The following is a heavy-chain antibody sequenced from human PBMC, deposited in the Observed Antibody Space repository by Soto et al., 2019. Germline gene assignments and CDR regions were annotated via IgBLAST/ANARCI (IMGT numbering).Heavy chain of an antibody. J-gene: IGHJ6*02. V-gene: IGHV1-69*08. CDR1: GGTFSSYT. CDR3: ARDAWNDDHYYYGMDV. CDR2: IIPILGIA. Sequence: QVQLVQSGAEVKKPGSSVKVSCKASGGTFSSYTISWVRQAPGQGLEWMGRIIPILGIANYAQKFQGRVTITADKSTSTAYMELSSLRSEDTAVYYCARDAWNDDHYYYGMDVWGQGPTVTVSS. D-gene: IGHD1-1*01.